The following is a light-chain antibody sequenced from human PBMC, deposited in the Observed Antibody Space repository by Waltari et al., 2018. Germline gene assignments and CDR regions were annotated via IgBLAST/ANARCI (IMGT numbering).Light chain of an antibody. Sequence: DIQMTQSPSSLSASVGDRVSITCRASQGISNYLAWYQQQPGKVPKLLIHAASTLQSGVPSRFSGSGSGTDFTLTISSLQPEDVATYYCQKYNNAPRTFGQGTKVEIK. V-gene: IGKV1-27*01. J-gene: IGKJ1*01. CDR2: AAS. CDR3: QKYNNAPRT. CDR1: QGISNY.